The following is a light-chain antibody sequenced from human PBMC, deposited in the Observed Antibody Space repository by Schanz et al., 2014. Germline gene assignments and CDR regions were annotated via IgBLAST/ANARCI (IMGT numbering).Light chain of an antibody. J-gene: IGKJ2*01. Sequence: EIVLTQSPGTLSMSLGERATLSCRASQSVSSNLAWYQQKPGQAPRLLMYGASTRATGIPARFSGRGSGTEFTLTISSLQAEDFAVYYCQQYHNRYTFGQGTKLEIK. CDR3: QQYHNRYT. V-gene: IGKV3-15*01. CDR1: QSVSSN. CDR2: GAS.